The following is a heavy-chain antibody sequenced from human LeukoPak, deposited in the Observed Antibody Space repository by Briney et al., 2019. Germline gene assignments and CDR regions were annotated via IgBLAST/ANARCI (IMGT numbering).Heavy chain of an antibody. Sequence: SGPTLVNPTQTLTLTCACSGFSLTTDGVAVGWVRQPPGAALEWLALFYWDDDVRYSLFLRNRLRITKDTSKNQVILTMTDMGPADTGTYYCAHSNRDGYRGIDFYYFDYWGQGILVTVSS. CDR1: GFSLTTDGVA. V-gene: IGHV2-5*02. CDR3: AHSNRDGYRGIDFYYFDY. CDR2: FYWDDDV. D-gene: IGHD5-24*01. J-gene: IGHJ4*02.